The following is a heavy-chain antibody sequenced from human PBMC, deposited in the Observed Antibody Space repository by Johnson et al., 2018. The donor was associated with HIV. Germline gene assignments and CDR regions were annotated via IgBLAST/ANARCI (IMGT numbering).Heavy chain of an antibody. CDR3: AKDHYSSGWYGGAFDI. Sequence: QVQLVESGGGVVQPGGSLRLSCAASGFTFSSYGMHWVRQAPGKGLEWVAFIRYDGSNKYYADSVKGRFTISRDNSKNTLYLQMNSLRAEDTAVYYCAKDHYSSGWYGGAFDIWGQGTMVTVSS. CDR2: IRYDGSNK. J-gene: IGHJ3*02. V-gene: IGHV3-30*02. CDR1: GFTFSSYG. D-gene: IGHD6-19*01.